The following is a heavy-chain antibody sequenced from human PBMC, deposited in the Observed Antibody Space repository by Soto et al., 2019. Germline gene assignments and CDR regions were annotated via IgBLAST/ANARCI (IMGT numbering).Heavy chain of an antibody. CDR1: RSAFSSYS. J-gene: IGHJ6*02. D-gene: IGHD6-19*01. CDR3: ATIQRSGPRRGMDV. V-gene: IGHV3-21*01. CDR2: ISVSSSYI. Sequence: EVPLVESGGGLVRPGGSLRLSCVASRSAFSSYSISWVRQAPGKSLEWVSSISVSSSYIYYAASVKGRFIISRDNDATSVYLQMKNLRADDTAVCYCATIQRSGPRRGMDVWGQGTTVIVSS.